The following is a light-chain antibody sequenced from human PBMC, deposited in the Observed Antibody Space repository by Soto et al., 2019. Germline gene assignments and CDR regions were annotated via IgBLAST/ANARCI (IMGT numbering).Light chain of an antibody. J-gene: IGKJ1*01. Sequence: IQMTQSPSSLSASVGDRVTITCRASQSISDYLNWYQQKPGKAPKVLIYAASSLQSGVPSRFSASGSGTDFTLTISSLQPEDFATYYCLQDYNYPPTFGQGTKVDIK. CDR3: LQDYNYPPT. CDR2: AAS. CDR1: QSISDY. V-gene: IGKV1-6*01.